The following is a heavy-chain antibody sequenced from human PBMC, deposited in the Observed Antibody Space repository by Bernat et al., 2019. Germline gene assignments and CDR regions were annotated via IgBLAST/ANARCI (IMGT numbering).Heavy chain of an antibody. V-gene: IGHV3-23*01. CDR2: ISGSGGST. Sequence: EVQLLESGGGLVQPGGSLRLSCAASGFSFSSYAMSWVRQAPGKGLEWVSAISGSGGSTYYADSVKGRFTISRDNSKNTLYLQMNSLRAEDTAIYYCAKERIYYGSGSSHFDYWGQGTTVTVSS. CDR3: AKERIYYGSGSSHFDY. CDR1: GFSFSSYA. D-gene: IGHD3-10*01. J-gene: IGHJ4*03.